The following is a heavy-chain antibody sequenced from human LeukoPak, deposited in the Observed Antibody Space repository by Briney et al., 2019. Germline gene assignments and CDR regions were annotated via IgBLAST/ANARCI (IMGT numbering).Heavy chain of an antibody. V-gene: IGHV3-48*01. CDR2: ISSSSRTI. J-gene: IGHJ4*02. D-gene: IGHD4-17*01. Sequence: GGSLRLSCAASGFTFSSYSMNWVRQAPGKGLEWVSYISSSSRTIYYADSVKGRFTISRDNAKNSLYLQMNSLRAEDTAVYYCTREWTAVTQSYFDYWGQGTLVTVSS. CDR1: GFTFSSYS. CDR3: TREWTAVTQSYFDY.